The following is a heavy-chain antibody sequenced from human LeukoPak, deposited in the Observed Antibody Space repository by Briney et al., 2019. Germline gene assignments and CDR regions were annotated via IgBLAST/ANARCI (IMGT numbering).Heavy chain of an antibody. V-gene: IGHV1-69*04. J-gene: IGHJ4*02. D-gene: IGHD2-2*01. Sequence: SVKVSCKASGCTFSSYAISWVRQPPGQGLEWMGRIIPIFGIANYAQKFQGRVTITADKSTSTAYMELSSLRSEDTAVYYCARASSTSLLLDYWGQGTLVTVSS. CDR1: GCTFSSYA. CDR2: IIPIFGIA. CDR3: ARASSTSLLLDY.